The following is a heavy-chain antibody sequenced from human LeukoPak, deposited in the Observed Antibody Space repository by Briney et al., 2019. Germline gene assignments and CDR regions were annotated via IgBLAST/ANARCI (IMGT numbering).Heavy chain of an antibody. CDR2: INTDGSRI. V-gene: IGHV3-74*01. J-gene: IGHJ5*02. Sequence: GGSLRLSCAASGFTFSNYWMHWVRQAPGKGLVWVSRINTDGSRITYADSVKGRFTISRDNAMNTVYLQMNSLRAEDTAVYYCARLPAAMDWFDPWGQGTLVTVSS. D-gene: IGHD2-2*01. CDR1: GFTFSNYW. CDR3: ARLPAAMDWFDP.